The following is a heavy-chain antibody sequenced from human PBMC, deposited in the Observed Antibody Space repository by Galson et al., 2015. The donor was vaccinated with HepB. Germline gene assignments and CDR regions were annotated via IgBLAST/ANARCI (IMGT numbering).Heavy chain of an antibody. CDR1: GFTFSNYA. J-gene: IGHJ4*02. CDR3: ANPGGY. V-gene: IGHV3-23*01. CDR2: ISGNGGST. D-gene: IGHD3-10*01. Sequence: SLRLSCAASGFTFSNYAMNWVRQAPGKGLELVSSISGNGGSTYYADSVKGRFTISRDNSKNTLYLQMNSLRAEDTAVYYCANPGGYWGQGTLVTVSS.